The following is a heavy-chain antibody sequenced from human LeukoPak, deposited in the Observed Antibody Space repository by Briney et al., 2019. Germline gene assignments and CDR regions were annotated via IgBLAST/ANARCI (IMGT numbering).Heavy chain of an antibody. Sequence: SETLSLTCTVSGGSISSGGYYWSWIRQPPGKGLEWIGYIYHSGSTYYNPSLKSRVTISVDRSKNQFSLKLSSVTAADTAVYYCARDLHYSNLYYYYYMDVWGKGTTVTVSS. D-gene: IGHD4-11*01. J-gene: IGHJ6*03. CDR2: IYHSGST. CDR3: ARDLHYSNLYYYYYMDV. V-gene: IGHV4-30-2*01. CDR1: GGSISSGGYY.